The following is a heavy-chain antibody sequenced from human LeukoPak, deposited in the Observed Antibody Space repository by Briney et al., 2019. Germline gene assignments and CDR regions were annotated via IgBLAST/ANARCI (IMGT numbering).Heavy chain of an antibody. CDR3: ARRTSNGWPSETAFDI. Sequence: SETLSLTCSVSAGSITSFYWSWIRQPPGKGLEWIGYIFYTGSTNYNPSLKSRVTISLDKSKNQFFLKLSSVTAADTAMYYCARRTSNGWPSETAFDIWGQGTMVTVSS. CDR2: IFYTGST. V-gene: IGHV4-59*01. D-gene: IGHD6-19*01. CDR1: AGSITSFY. J-gene: IGHJ3*02.